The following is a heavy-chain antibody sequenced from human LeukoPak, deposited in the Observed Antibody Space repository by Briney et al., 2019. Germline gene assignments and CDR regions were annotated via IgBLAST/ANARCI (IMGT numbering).Heavy chain of an antibody. CDR1: GGSISSYY. Sequence: SETLSLTCTVSGGSISSYYWSWIRQPAGKGLEWIGRIYSSGNTDYNPSLKSRVTISVDTSKNQFSLKLSSVTAADTAVYYCARHQTAMTLWDYWGQGTLVTVSS. V-gene: IGHV4-4*07. D-gene: IGHD5-18*01. CDR3: ARHQTAMTLWDY. CDR2: IYSSGNT. J-gene: IGHJ4*02.